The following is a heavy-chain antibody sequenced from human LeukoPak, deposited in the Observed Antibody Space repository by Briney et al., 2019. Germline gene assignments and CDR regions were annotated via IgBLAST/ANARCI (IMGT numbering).Heavy chain of an antibody. CDR3: AKDPNGDYVGAFDM. D-gene: IGHD4-17*01. Sequence: PGGSLRLSCAVSGFTFSSYAMSWVRQAPGRGLEWVSGISASGGSTYYADSVKGRFTIFRDNSKNTLNLQMNSPRAEDTAVYYCAKDPNGDYVGAFDMRGQGTLVTVSS. CDR1: GFTFSSYA. J-gene: IGHJ3*02. V-gene: IGHV3-23*01. CDR2: ISASGGST.